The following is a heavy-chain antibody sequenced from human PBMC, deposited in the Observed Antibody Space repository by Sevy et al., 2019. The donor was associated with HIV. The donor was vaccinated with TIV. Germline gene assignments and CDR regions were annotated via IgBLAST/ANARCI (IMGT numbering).Heavy chain of an antibody. CDR1: SGSISTFY. D-gene: IGHD1-1*01. Sequence: SETLSLTCTVSSGSISTFYWSWIRQPPGKGLEWIGYIYSSGISNFNPSLKSRVTISLDTSKSQFSLKLTSVTAADTAVYYCSREWVGTSRSFDYRGQGTLVTVSS. V-gene: IGHV4-59*13. CDR3: SREWVGTSRSFDY. J-gene: IGHJ4*02. CDR2: IYSSGIS.